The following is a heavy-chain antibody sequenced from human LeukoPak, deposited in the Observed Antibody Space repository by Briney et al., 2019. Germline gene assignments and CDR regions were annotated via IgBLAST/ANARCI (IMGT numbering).Heavy chain of an antibody. J-gene: IGHJ1*01. CDR1: GYTFTGYY. CDR2: INPNSGGT. D-gene: IGHD6-19*01. CDR3: ARDLPRYSSGWLRGSEYFQH. Sequence: GASVKVSCKASGYTFTGYYMHWVRQAPGQGLEWMGWINPNSGGTNYAQKFQGRVTMTRDTSISTAYMELSRLRSDDTAVYYCARDLPRYSSGWLRGSEYFQHWGQGTLVTVSS. V-gene: IGHV1-2*02.